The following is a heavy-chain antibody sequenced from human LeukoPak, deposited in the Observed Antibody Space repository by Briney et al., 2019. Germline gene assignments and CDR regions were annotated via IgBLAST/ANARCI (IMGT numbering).Heavy chain of an antibody. V-gene: IGHV3-7*01. D-gene: IGHD1-1*01. CDR3: ARESTEERPGC. Sequence: GGSLRLSCAASGFTLSSYWMSWVRQAPGKGLEWVANMNQDGSDKNYVDSVKGRFIISRDNAKNSLYLQMNSLRAEDTGVYYCARESTEERPGCWGQGTLVTVSS. CDR1: GFTLSSYW. CDR2: MNQDGSDK. J-gene: IGHJ1*01.